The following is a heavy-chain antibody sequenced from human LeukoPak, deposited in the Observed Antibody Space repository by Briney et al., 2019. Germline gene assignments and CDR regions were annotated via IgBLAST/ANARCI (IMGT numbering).Heavy chain of an antibody. CDR1: GFTFSSCW. CDR2: IKGDGSEK. Sequence: GGSLRLSCAASGFTFSSCWMSWVRLAPGKGLEWVANIKGDGSEKWYADSAKGRFTISRDNAQNSVHLQMNSLRAEDTAVYHCARDEYRSRWLHPWGQGTLVTVTS. J-gene: IGHJ5*02. D-gene: IGHD5-24*01. V-gene: IGHV3-7*01. CDR3: ARDEYRSRWLHP.